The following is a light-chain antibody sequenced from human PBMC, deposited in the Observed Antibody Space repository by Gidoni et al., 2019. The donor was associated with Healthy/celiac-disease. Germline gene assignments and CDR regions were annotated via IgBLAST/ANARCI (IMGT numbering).Light chain of an antibody. CDR2: AAS. CDR3: QQSYSTPPT. Sequence: DIQLTQSPSSLSASLGDRVTITCRASQSIRSYLNWYQQKPGKAPKLLIYAASSLQSGVPSRFSGRGSGTDFTLTISSLQPEDFATYYCQQSYSTPPTFXGXTKVEIK. V-gene: IGKV1-39*01. CDR1: QSIRSY. J-gene: IGKJ4*01.